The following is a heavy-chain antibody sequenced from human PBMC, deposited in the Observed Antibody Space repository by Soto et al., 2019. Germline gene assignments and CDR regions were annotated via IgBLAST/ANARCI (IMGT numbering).Heavy chain of an antibody. J-gene: IGHJ4*02. CDR2: IWYDGSNK. D-gene: IGHD6-19*01. CDR1: GFTFSSYG. V-gene: IGHV3-33*01. CDR3: ARDPDDSSGWTIDY. Sequence: GGSLRLSCAASGFTFSSYGMHWVRQAPGKGLEWVAVIWYDGSNKYYADSVKGRFTISRDNSKNTLYLQMNSLRAEDTAVYYCARDPDDSSGWTIDYWGQGTLVTVSS.